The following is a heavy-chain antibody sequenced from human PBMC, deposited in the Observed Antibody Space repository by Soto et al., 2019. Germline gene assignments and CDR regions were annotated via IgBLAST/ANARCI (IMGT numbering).Heavy chain of an antibody. J-gene: IGHJ3*02. D-gene: IGHD3-22*01. CDR2: ISAYNGNT. Sequence: ASVKVSCKASGYTFTSYGISWVRQAPGQGLEWMGWISAYNGNTNYAQKLQGRVTMTTDTSTSTAYMELRSLRSDDTAVYYCLVRGYYYDSSGYTRVLGAFDIWGQGTMVTVSS. CDR1: GYTFTSYG. CDR3: LVRGYYYDSSGYTRVLGAFDI. V-gene: IGHV1-18*01.